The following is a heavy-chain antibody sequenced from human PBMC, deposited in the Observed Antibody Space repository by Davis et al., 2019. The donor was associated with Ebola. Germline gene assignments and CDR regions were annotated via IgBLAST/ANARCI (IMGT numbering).Heavy chain of an antibody. J-gene: IGHJ5*02. Sequence: GSLRLSCTVSGYSISSGYYWGWIRQPPGKGLEWIGEINHSGSTDYNPSLKSRVTISVDTSKNQFSLKLSSVTAADTAVYYCARSPGIARYNWFDPWGQGTLVTVSS. CDR1: GYSISSGYY. D-gene: IGHD6-13*01. V-gene: IGHV4-38-2*02. CDR3: ARSPGIARYNWFDP. CDR2: INHSGST.